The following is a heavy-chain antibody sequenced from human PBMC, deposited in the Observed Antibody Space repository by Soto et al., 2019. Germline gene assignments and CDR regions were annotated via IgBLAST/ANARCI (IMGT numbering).Heavy chain of an antibody. D-gene: IGHD3-10*01. V-gene: IGHV3-74*01. CDR2: INYDGSST. CDR3: TRGPRPTSVGTGAY. J-gene: IGHJ4*02. Sequence: EVQLVESGGGLVQPGGSLRLSCAASGFTFSTYWMHWVRQAPGKGLVWVSRINYDGSSTDYADSVKGRFTISRDNAKNSLYLQMNTWTAEDTAVYYRTRGPRPTSVGTGAYWGQGTLVTVSS. CDR1: GFTFSTYW.